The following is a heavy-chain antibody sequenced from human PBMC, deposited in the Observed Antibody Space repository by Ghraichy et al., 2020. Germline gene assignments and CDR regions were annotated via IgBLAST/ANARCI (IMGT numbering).Heavy chain of an antibody. CDR2: ISYDGSNK. Sequence: GGSLRLSCAASGFNFSRYAMHWVRQAPGKGLEWVALISYDGSNKYYAYSVKGRFTISRDNSENTMYLEMKSLRTEDTAVYYCARDRLATTGAGGKGYFDLWGRGTLVTVSS. CDR1: GFNFSRYA. V-gene: IGHV3-30*04. CDR3: ARDRLATTGAGGKGYFDL. D-gene: IGHD6-13*01. J-gene: IGHJ2*01.